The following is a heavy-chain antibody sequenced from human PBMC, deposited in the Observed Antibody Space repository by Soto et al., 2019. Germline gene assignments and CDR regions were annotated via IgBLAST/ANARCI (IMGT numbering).Heavy chain of an antibody. V-gene: IGHV5-10-1*01. J-gene: IGHJ5*02. D-gene: IGHD2-21*02. CDR2: IDPSDSYT. Sequence: GESLKISCKGSGYSFTSYWISWVRQMPGKGLEWMGRIDPSDSYTNYSPSFQGHVTISADKSISTAYLQWSSLKASDTAMYYCARLYCGGACYSVWFDPWGQGTLVSVSS. CDR1: GYSFTSYW. CDR3: ARLYCGGACYSVWFDP.